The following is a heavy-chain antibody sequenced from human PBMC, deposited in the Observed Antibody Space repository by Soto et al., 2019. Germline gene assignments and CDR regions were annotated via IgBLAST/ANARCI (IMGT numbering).Heavy chain of an antibody. D-gene: IGHD3-3*01. CDR1: GGSFSGYY. J-gene: IGHJ4*02. Sequence: PSETLSLTCAVYGGSFSGYYWSWIRQPPGKGLEWIGEINHSGSTNYNPSLKSRVTISVDTSKNQFSLKLSSVTAADTAVYYCARDYDFWSGYYTWGQGTLVTVSS. CDR2: INHSGST. CDR3: ARDYDFWSGYYT. V-gene: IGHV4-34*01.